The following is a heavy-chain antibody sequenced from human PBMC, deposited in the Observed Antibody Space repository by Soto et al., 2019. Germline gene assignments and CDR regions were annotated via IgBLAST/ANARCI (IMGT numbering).Heavy chain of an antibody. J-gene: IGHJ4*02. Sequence: SETLSLTCTISGGSINGYYWSWIRQPPGKGLQRIGYVSYTGTTKYNPSLESRVTSSADTSKNQFSLRVTSVTAADPAPYYGPQSRRTDADGYNLDCWRQGIMVTFSS. CDR2: VSYTGTT. CDR1: GGSINGYY. CDR3: PQSRRTDADGYNLDC. D-gene: IGHD5-12*01. V-gene: IGHV4-59*01.